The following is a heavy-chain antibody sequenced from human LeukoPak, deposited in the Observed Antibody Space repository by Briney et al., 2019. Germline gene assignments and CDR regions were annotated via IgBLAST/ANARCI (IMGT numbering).Heavy chain of an antibody. J-gene: IGHJ3*02. CDR2: IYHSGST. D-gene: IGHD1-7*01. V-gene: IGHV4-38-2*02. CDR3: VRDLWYLVELYRNDAFDI. CDR1: GYSISSGYY. Sequence: SETLSLTCTVSGYSISSGYYWGWIRQPPGKGLEWIGSIYHSGSTYYNPSLKSRVTISVDTSKNQFSLKLSSVTAADTAVYYCVRDLWYLVELYRNDAFDIWGQGTMVTVSS.